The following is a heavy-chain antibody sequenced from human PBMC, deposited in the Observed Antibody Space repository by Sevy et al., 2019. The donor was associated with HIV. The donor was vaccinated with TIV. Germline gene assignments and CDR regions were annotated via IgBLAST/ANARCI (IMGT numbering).Heavy chain of an antibody. J-gene: IGHJ4*02. CDR2: INQDGSEK. D-gene: IGHD6-19*01. V-gene: IGHV3-7*01. Sequence: GGSLRLSCAASGFSFITYWMTWVRQAPGKGLEWVADINQDGSEKSYVDSVKGRFTISRDNAKNSLYLEMNSLRADDTVVYYCARRRAWYEYGFFDYWGQGNRVTVSS. CDR3: ARRRAWYEYGFFDY. CDR1: GFSFITYW.